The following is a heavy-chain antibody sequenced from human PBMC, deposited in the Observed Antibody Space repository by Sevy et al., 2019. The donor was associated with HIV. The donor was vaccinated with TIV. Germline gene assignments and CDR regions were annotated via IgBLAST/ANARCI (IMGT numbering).Heavy chain of an antibody. J-gene: IGHJ4*02. CDR2: IYHSGST. V-gene: IGHV4-38-2*02. D-gene: IGHD3-16*01. CDR3: ARERIRRERGFDY. Sequence: SETLSLTCAVSGYSISSGYYWGWIRQPPGKGLEWIGSIYHSGSTYYNPSLKSRVTISVDTSKNQFSLKLSSVTAADTAVYYCARERIRRERGFDYWGQGTLVTVSS. CDR1: GYSISSGYY.